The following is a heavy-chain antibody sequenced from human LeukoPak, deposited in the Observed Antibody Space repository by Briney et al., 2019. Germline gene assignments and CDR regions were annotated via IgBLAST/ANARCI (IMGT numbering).Heavy chain of an antibody. CDR1: GFTFSSYW. V-gene: IGHV3-74*01. D-gene: IGHD2/OR15-2a*01. CDR2: INSDGSST. CDR3: ARDDIIIDAFDI. Sequence: PGGSLRLSCAASGFTFSSYWMHWVRQAPGKRLVWVSRINSDGSSTSYADSVKGRFTISRDNAKNTLYLQMNSLRAEDTAVYYCARDDIIIDAFDIWGQGTMVTVSS. J-gene: IGHJ3*02.